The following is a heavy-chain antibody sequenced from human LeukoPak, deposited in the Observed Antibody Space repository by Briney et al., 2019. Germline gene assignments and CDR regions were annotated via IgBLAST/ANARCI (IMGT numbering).Heavy chain of an antibody. D-gene: IGHD1-1*01. V-gene: IGHV3-23*01. CDR2: ISNNGGYT. CDR3: AKEYDLDWFDP. CDR1: GFTFSSSA. J-gene: IGHJ5*02. Sequence: GGSLRLSCAASGFTFSSSAMSWVRQAPGKGLEWVSAISNNGGYTYYADSVQGRFTISRDNSKSTLCLQMNSLRAEDTAVYYCAKEYDLDWFDPWGQGTLVTVSS.